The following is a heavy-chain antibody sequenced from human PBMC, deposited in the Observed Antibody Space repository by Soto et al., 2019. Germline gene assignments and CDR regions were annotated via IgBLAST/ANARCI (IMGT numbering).Heavy chain of an antibody. J-gene: IGHJ5*02. CDR3: ARDRVDCSGGNCWRSVEDT. CDR1: GYTFTSYY. Sequence: QVQLVQSGAEVKKPGASVKVSCKASGYTFTSYYMYWVRQAPGQGLEWMGIIDPSGGGTSYAQKFKGRLTMTRDTTTSPVYMELSSLRSEDTAVYYCARDRVDCSGGNCWRSVEDTWRQGTLVTVSS. CDR2: IDPSGGGT. V-gene: IGHV1-46*01. D-gene: IGHD2-15*01.